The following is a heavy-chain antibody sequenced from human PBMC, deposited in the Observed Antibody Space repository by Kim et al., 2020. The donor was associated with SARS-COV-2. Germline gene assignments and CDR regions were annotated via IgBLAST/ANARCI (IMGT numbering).Heavy chain of an antibody. D-gene: IGHD3-22*01. CDR1: GGSISSYY. J-gene: IGHJ6*02. CDR2: IYYSGST. V-gene: IGHV4-59*13. CDR3: ARDISYDSGYYYYGMDV. Sequence: SETLSLTCTVSGGSISSYYWSWIRQPPGKGLEWIGYIYYSGSTNYNPSLKSRVTISVDTSKNQFPLKLSLVTAADTAVYYCARDISYDSGYYYYGMDVWGQGTTVTVSS.